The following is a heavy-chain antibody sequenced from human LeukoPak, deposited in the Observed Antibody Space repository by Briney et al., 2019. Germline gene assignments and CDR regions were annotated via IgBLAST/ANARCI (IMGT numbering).Heavy chain of an antibody. CDR3: AKASCSSTSCYPPGFGYFDY. Sequence: PGGSLRLSCAASGFTFSSYGMHWVRQAPGKGLEWVAFIRYDGSNKYYADSVKGRFTISRDNSKNTLYLQMNSLRAEDTAVYYCAKASCSSTSCYPPGFGYFDYWGQGTLVTVSS. J-gene: IGHJ4*02. V-gene: IGHV3-30*02. CDR1: GFTFSSYG. D-gene: IGHD2-2*01. CDR2: IRYDGSNK.